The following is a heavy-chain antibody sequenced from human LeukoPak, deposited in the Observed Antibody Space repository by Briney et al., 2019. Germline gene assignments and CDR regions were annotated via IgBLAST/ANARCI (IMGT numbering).Heavy chain of an antibody. CDR2: VYDIGST. CDR1: GGSIGSHY. CDR3: ARGRAGRGYSYVIYYYYYMDV. J-gene: IGHJ6*03. Sequence: SETLSLTCTVSGGSIGSHYWTWIRQTPGKGLEWIGYVYDIGSTNYNPSLKSRVTISVDTSKNQFSLKLSSVTAADTAVYYCARGRAGRGYSYVIYYYYYMDVWGKGTTVTVSS. D-gene: IGHD5-18*01. V-gene: IGHV4-59*11.